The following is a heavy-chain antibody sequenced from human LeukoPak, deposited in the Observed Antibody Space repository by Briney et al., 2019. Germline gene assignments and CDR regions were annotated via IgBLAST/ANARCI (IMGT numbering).Heavy chain of an antibody. CDR3: ARDIVMVTYWFDP. J-gene: IGHJ5*02. CDR1: GYTFTGYY. CDR2: INPNSGGT. Sequence: ASVKVSCTASGYTFTGYYMHWVRQAPGQGLEWMGWINPNSGGTNYAQKFQGRVTMTRGTSISTAYMELSRLRSDDTAVYYCARDIVMVTYWFDPWGQGTLVTVSS. V-gene: IGHV1-2*02. D-gene: IGHD5-18*01.